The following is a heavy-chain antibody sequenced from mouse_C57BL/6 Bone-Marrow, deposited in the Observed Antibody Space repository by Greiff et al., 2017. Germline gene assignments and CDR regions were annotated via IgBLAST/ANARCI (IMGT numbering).Heavy chain of an antibody. Sequence: QVQLQQPGAELVRPGTSVKLSCKASGYTFTSYWMHWVKQRPGQGLEWIGVIDPSDSYTNSNQKFKGKATLTVDTSSSTAYMQLSSLTSEDSAVYYCAICRGLRRFDYWGQGTTLTVSS. CDR1: GYTFTSYW. CDR3: AICRGLRRFDY. V-gene: IGHV1-59*01. D-gene: IGHD2-4*01. CDR2: IDPSDSYT. J-gene: IGHJ2*01.